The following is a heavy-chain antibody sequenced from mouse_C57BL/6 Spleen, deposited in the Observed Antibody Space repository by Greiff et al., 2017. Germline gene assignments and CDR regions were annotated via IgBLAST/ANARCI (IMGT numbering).Heavy chain of an antibody. Sequence: QVQLKESGAELVRPGTSVKVSCKASGYAFTNYLIEWVKQRPGQGLEWIGVINPGSGGTNYNEKFKGKATLTADKSSSTAYMQLSSLTSEDSAVYFCARCGDDGSYAMENSGERNSDT. D-gene: IGHD2-12*01. V-gene: IGHV1-54*01. CDR1: GYAFTNYL. J-gene: IGHJ4*01. CDR2: INPGSGGT. CDR3: ARCGDDGSYAMEN.